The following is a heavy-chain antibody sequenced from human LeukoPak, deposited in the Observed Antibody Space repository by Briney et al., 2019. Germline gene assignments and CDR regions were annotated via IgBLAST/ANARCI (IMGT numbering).Heavy chain of an antibody. CDR2: IYYSGST. CDR1: GGSISSYQ. J-gene: IGHJ4*02. D-gene: IGHD1-14*01. V-gene: IGHV4-39*07. CDR3: ARDKTGFDY. Sequence: PSETLSLTCTVSGGSISSYQWSWIRQPPGKGLEWIGGIYYSGSTYYNPSLKSRVTISVDTSKNQFSLKLSSVTAADTAVYYCARDKTGFDYWGQGTLVTVSS.